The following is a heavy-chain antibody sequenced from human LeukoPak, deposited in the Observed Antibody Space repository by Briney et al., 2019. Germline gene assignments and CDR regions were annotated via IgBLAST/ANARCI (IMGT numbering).Heavy chain of an antibody. J-gene: IGHJ3*02. CDR1: GYTFTSYD. V-gene: IGHV1-8*03. CDR3: ATALVPAAMKGAFDI. D-gene: IGHD2-2*01. Sequence: ASVKVSCKASGYTFTSYDINWVRQATGPGIEWMGWMNPNSGNTGYAQKFQGRVTITRNTSISTAYMELSSLRTEDTAVYYCATALVPAAMKGAFDIWGQGTMVTVSS. CDR2: MNPNSGNT.